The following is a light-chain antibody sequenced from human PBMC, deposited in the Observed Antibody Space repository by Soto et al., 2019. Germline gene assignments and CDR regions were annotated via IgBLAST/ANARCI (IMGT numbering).Light chain of an antibody. V-gene: IGKV3-20*01. Sequence: VLTQSPGTLSLSPGESATLSCRASQTVSITYLTWYQQKPGQAPRLLIFGASKRATGIPDRFSGSGSGRDFTLTISGLEPEDFAVYYCQQYGSSPLISFGQGARLEIK. CDR3: QQYGSSPLIS. CDR2: GAS. J-gene: IGKJ5*01. CDR1: QTVSITY.